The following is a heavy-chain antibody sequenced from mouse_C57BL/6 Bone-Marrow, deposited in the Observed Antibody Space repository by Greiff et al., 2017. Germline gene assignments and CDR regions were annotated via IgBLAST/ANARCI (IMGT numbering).Heavy chain of an antibody. V-gene: IGHV1-9*01. CDR3: AGSHLSGTGY. CDR1: GYTFPVYW. D-gene: IGHD4-1*01. CDR2: ILHGSGST. Sequence: VKRQESGAELMTPGASVKLSCKVNGYTFPVYWLEWVQQRPGHGLEWIGEILHGSGSTNYTERLEGRATITADNSTNTAYMQLSSLTTEDSAIHCYAGSHLSGTGYWGQGTTLTVSS. J-gene: IGHJ2*01.